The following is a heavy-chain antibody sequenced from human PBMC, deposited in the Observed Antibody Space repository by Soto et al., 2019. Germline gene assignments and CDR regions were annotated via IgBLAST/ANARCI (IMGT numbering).Heavy chain of an antibody. Sequence: ASVKVSCKASGGTFSSYGISWVRQAPGQGLEWMGWISAYNGNTNYAQKLQGRVTMTTDTSTSTAYMELRSLRSDDTAVYYCARSTGPRSRVDPWGQGTLVTVSS. V-gene: IGHV1-18*01. J-gene: IGHJ5*02. CDR3: ARSTGPRSRVDP. D-gene: IGHD4-17*01. CDR2: ISAYNGNT. CDR1: GGTFSSYG.